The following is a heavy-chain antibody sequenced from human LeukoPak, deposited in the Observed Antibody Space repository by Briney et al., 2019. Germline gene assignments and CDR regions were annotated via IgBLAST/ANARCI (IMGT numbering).Heavy chain of an antibody. CDR1: GFTFSSYW. Sequence: GGSLRLSCAASGFTFSSYWMSWVRQAPGKGLGWVANIKQDGSEKYYVDSVKGRFTISRDNAKNSLYLQMNSLRAEDTAVYCCGRYYYYYYMDVWGKGTTVTVSS. CDR2: IKQDGSEK. CDR3: GRYYYYYYMDV. V-gene: IGHV3-7*01. J-gene: IGHJ6*03.